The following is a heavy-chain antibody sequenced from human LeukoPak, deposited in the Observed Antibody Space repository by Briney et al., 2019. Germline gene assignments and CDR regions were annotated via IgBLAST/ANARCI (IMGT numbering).Heavy chain of an antibody. J-gene: IGHJ4*02. CDR1: GYSISSGYY. CDR2: IYHSGST. D-gene: IGHD1-26*01. CDR3: ARSTGWELGEVGYY. V-gene: IGHV4-38-2*02. Sequence: SETLSLTCTVSGYSISSGYYWGWIRQPPGKGLEWIGSIYHSGSTYYNPSLKSRVTISVDTSKNQFSLKLSSVTAADTAVYYCARSTGWELGEVGYYWGQGTLVTVSS.